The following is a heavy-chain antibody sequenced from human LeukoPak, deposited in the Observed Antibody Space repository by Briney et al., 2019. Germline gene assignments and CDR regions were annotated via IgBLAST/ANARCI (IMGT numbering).Heavy chain of an antibody. D-gene: IGHD5-18*01. V-gene: IGHV3-23*01. CDR3: ARASRQLWLLRPFDY. CDR2: ITGSGVST. J-gene: IGHJ4*02. CDR1: GFTFGSYA. Sequence: GGSLRLSCAASGFTFGSYAMSWVRQAPGKGLEWVSAITGSGVSTHYADSVKGRFTISRDNSKDSLYLQMSSLRAEDTAVYYCARASRQLWLLRPFDYWGQGTLVTVSS.